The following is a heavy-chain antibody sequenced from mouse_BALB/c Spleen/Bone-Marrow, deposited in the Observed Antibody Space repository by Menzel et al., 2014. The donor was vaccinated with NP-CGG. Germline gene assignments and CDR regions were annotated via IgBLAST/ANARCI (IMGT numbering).Heavy chain of an antibody. Sequence: VKLMESGAELVRPGSSVKISYKASGYVFSTYWMNWVKQRPGQGLEWIGQIYPGDGDTNYNGKFKDKVILTADKSSSTAYMQLSSLTSEDSAVYFCARSGKGAMDYWGQGTSVTVSS. D-gene: IGHD2-1*01. CDR1: GYVFSTYW. V-gene: IGHV1-80*01. CDR3: ARSGKGAMDY. J-gene: IGHJ4*01. CDR2: IYPGDGDT.